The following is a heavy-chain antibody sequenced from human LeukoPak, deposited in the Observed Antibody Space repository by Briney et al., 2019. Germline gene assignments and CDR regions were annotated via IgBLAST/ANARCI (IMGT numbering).Heavy chain of an antibody. D-gene: IGHD4-17*01. CDR2: IYYSGST. J-gene: IGHJ1*01. V-gene: IGHV4-59*08. CDR1: GGSISSYY. CDR3: ARHEDYGVNSEFFQH. Sequence: SETLSLTCTVSGGSISSYYWSWIRQTPVKGLEWIGYIYYSGSTNYNPSLKSRVTISVDTSKNQFSLKLSSVTAADTAVYYCARHEDYGVNSEFFQHWGQGTLVTVSS.